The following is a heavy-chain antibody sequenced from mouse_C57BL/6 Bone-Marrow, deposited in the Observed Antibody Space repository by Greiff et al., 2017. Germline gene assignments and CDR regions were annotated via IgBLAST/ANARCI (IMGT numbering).Heavy chain of an antibody. CDR3: AKDYEWYFDV. D-gene: IGHD1-1*01. J-gene: IGHJ1*03. V-gene: IGHV2-5*01. Sequence: VMLVESGPGLVQPSQSLSITCTVSGFSLTSYGVHWVRQSPGKGLEWLGVIWRGGSTDYNAAFMSRLSITKDNSKSQDFFKMNSRQADDTAIYYGAKDYEWYFDVWGTGTTVTVSS. CDR2: IWRGGST. CDR1: GFSLTSYG.